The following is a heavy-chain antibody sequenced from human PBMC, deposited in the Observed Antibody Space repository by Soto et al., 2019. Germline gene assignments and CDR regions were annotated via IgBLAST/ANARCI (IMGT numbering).Heavy chain of an antibody. Sequence: GASVKVSCKASGYTFTGYYMHWVRQAPGQGPEWMGWINPNSGGTNYAQKFQGWVTMTRDTSISTAYMELSRLRSDDTAVYYCARGPLKLGRFITKGYNWFDPWGQGTLVTVSS. D-gene: IGHD7-27*01. V-gene: IGHV1-2*04. CDR1: GYTFTGYY. CDR3: ARGPLKLGRFITKGYNWFDP. CDR2: INPNSGGT. J-gene: IGHJ5*02.